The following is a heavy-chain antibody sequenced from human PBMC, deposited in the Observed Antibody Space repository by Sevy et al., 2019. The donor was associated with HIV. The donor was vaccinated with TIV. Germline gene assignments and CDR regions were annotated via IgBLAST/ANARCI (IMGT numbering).Heavy chain of an antibody. V-gene: IGHV3-7*01. D-gene: IGHD3-10*01. J-gene: IGHJ4*02. CDR1: GFTFSSYC. CDR2: ITLDGSEK. CDR3: AREGDGAEFLDRYDFDY. Sequence: GGSLRLSCAASGFTFSSYCMSWVRQAPGKGLEWVATITLDGSEKDYVDSVRGRFTISRDNAKNSLYLQMNSLRAEDTAVDDCAREGDGAEFLDRYDFDYWGQGTLVTVSS.